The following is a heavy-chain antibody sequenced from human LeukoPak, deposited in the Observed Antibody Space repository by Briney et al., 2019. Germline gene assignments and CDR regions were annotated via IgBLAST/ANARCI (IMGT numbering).Heavy chain of an antibody. CDR2: IGISSGNT. V-gene: IGHV3-48*01. J-gene: IGHJ4*02. D-gene: IGHD5-24*01. Sequence: GGSLRLSCAASGFTFSAFSMNWVRQAPGKGLEWISYIGISSGNTKYADSVKGRFTISGDKAKNSLYLQMNSLRVEDTAVYYCARDYKYAFDNWGQGTLVTVSS. CDR1: GFTFSAFS. CDR3: ARDYKYAFDN.